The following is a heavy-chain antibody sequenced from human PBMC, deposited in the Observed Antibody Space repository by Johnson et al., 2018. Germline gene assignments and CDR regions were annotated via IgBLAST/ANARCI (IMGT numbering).Heavy chain of an antibody. J-gene: IGHJ6*02. Sequence: QVQLVQSGAEVKKPGSAXKVSCKASGGTFSSYAISWVRQAPGQGLEWMGGISPIFGTANYAQKFKGRVTITADESTSTAYMELRSLRSEETAVDYWARPRDTMVRGVPYYYGMDFWGQGTTVTVSS. CDR2: ISPIFGTA. CDR1: GGTFSSYA. CDR3: ARPRDTMVRGVPYYYGMDF. V-gene: IGHV1-69*12. D-gene: IGHD3-10*01.